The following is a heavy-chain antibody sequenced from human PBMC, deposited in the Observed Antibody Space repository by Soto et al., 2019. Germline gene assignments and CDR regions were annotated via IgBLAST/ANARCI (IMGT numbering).Heavy chain of an antibody. CDR1: GFTFSSYG. CDR3: ARDPGDVVVPAAMAYYYYGMDV. J-gene: IGHJ6*02. D-gene: IGHD2-2*01. V-gene: IGHV3-33*01. CDR2: IWYDGSNK. Sequence: LSLTCAASGFTFSSYGMHWVRQAPGKGLEWVAVIWYDGSNKYYADSVKGRFTISRDNSKNTLYLQMNSLRAEDTAVYYCARDPGDVVVPAAMAYYYYGMDVWGQGTTVTVSS.